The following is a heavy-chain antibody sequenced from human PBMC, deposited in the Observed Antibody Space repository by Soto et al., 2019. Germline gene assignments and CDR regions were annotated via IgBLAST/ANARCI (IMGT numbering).Heavy chain of an antibody. CDR1: GGTFSSYT. CDR3: ARQWLVRGDFDY. J-gene: IGHJ4*02. V-gene: IGHV1-69*02. D-gene: IGHD6-19*01. CDR2: IIPILGIA. Sequence: SVKVSCKASGGTFSSYTISWVRQAPGQGLEWMGRIIPILGIANYAQKFQGRVTITADKSTSTAYMELSSLRSEDTAVYYCARQWLVRGDFDYWGQGTLVTVSS.